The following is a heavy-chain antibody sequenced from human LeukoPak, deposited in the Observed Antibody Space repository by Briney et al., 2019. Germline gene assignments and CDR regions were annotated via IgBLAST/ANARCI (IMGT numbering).Heavy chain of an antibody. D-gene: IGHD6-19*01. V-gene: IGHV4-34*01. J-gene: IGHJ4*02. Sequence: PSETLSLTCAVYGGSFSGYYWSWIRQPPGKGLEWIGEINHSGSTNYNPSLKSRVTISVDTSKNQFSLKVSSVTAADTAVYYCARVRSSGWYVTFDYWGQGTLVTVSS. CDR2: INHSGST. CDR3: ARVRSSGWYVTFDY. CDR1: GGSFSGYY.